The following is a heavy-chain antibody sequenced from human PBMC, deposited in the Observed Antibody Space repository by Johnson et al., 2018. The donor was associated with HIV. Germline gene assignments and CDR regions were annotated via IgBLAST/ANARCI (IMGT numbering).Heavy chain of an antibody. J-gene: IGHJ3*01. CDR1: GFTFSTYG. D-gene: IGHD6-19*01. Sequence: HVQLVESGGGVVQPGRSLRLSCAASGFTFSTYGMHWVRQAPGKGLEWVALIWYDGTNKYYADSVKGRFTISRDNSKNTLYLQMDSLRPEDTAVYYCARDPAYSSTWEGAFDVWGQGTMVTVSS. CDR2: IWYDGTNK. V-gene: IGHV3-33*01. CDR3: ARDPAYSSTWEGAFDV.